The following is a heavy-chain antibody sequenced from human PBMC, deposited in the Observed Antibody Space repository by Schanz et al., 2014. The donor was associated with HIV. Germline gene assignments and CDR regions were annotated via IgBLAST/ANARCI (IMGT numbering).Heavy chain of an antibody. Sequence: EVQLVESGGGLVQPGGSLRLSCAASGLTLSSYGMSWVRQAPGKGLEWGSYISGSGNTIYYADSVKGRFTISRDNAKNTLYLQTNSLRGEDTAVYYCAREASLEWLYVVDVWGQGTTVTVSS. CDR1: GLTLSSYG. J-gene: IGHJ6*02. V-gene: IGHV3-48*04. D-gene: IGHD3-3*01. CDR2: ISGSGNTI. CDR3: AREASLEWLYVVDV.